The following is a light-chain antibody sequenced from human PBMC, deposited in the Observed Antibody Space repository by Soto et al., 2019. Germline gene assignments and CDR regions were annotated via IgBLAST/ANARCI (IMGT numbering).Light chain of an antibody. Sequence: NFMLTQPHSVSESPGKTVTISCTRSSGSIASNYVQWYQQRPGSAPTTVIYEDNQRPSGVPDRFSGSIDSSSNSASLTISGLKTEDEADYYSQSDDSSNHVVFGGGTKLTVL. CDR2: EDN. CDR3: QSDDSSNHVV. J-gene: IGLJ2*01. V-gene: IGLV6-57*04. CDR1: SGSIASNY.